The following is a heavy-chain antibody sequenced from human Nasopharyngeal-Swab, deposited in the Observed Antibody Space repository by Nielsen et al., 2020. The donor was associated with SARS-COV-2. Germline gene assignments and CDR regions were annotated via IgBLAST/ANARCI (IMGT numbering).Heavy chain of an antibody. D-gene: IGHD1-26*01. V-gene: IGHV3-30*04. J-gene: IGHJ3*02. CDR2: ISYDGSNK. CDR1: GFTFSSYA. CDR3: ARTRGGSYYDAFDI. Sequence: GGSLRLSCAASGFTFSSYAMHWVRQAPGKGLEWVAVISYDGSNKYYADSVEGRFTISRDNSKNTLYLQMNSLRAEDTAVYYCARTRGGSYYDAFDIWGQGTMVTVSS.